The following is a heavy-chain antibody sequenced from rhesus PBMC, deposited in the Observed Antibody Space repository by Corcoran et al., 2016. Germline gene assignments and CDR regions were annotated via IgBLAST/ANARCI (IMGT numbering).Heavy chain of an antibody. CDR1: GGSISSSY. CDR2: ITGSGINT. V-gene: IGHV4-169*02. J-gene: IGHJ4*01. CDR3: AREDFGFDY. Sequence: QLQLQESGPGLVKPSETLSVTCAVSGGSISSSYWSWIRQAPGKGLEWIAYITGSGINTYSNPSLKRRVTLSVATSKNQLSLQLSSVTAADTAVYYCAREDFGFDYWGQGVLVTVSS. D-gene: IGHD3-3*01.